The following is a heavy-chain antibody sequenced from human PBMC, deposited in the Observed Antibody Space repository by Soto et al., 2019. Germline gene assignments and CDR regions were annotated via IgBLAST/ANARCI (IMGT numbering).Heavy chain of an antibody. D-gene: IGHD6-13*01. CDR1: GFTFSSYS. V-gene: IGHV3-48*01. CDR3: ARDLAAAGNYYYYYMDV. J-gene: IGHJ6*03. CDR2: ISSRSSTI. Sequence: EVQLVESGGGLVQPGGSLRLSCAASGFTFSSYSMNWVRQAPGKGLEWVSYISSRSSTIYYADSVKGRFTISRDNAKNSLYLQMNSLRAEDTAVYYCARDLAAAGNYYYYYMDVWGKGTTVTVSS.